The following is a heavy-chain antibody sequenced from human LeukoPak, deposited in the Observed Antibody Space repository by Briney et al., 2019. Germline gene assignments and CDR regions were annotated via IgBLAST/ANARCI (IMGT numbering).Heavy chain of an antibody. CDR3: ARDLRGWQQLTPIDY. D-gene: IGHD6-13*01. CDR1: GFTFSSYW. CDR2: ISSSSSYI. Sequence: GGSLRLSCAASGFTFSSYWMSWVRQAPGKGLEWVSSISSSSSYIYYADSVKGRFTISRDNAKNSLYLQMNSLRAEDTAVYYCARDLRGWQQLTPIDYWGQGTLVTVSS. V-gene: IGHV3-21*01. J-gene: IGHJ4*02.